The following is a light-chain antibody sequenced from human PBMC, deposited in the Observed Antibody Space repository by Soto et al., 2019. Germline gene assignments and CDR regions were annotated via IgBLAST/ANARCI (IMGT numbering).Light chain of an antibody. CDR1: SSTIGAGHD. Sequence: QSVLTQQPSVYGAPGQRVYISCTGTSSTIGAGHDVHWYQQFPGTTPTLLIYGHTNRPSGVPDRFSGSQSDTSASLAITWRQAEDEADYYCQSYDSSGLRVFGGGTQLTVL. CDR2: GHT. CDR3: QSYDSSGLRV. V-gene: IGLV1-40*01. J-gene: IGLJ2*01.